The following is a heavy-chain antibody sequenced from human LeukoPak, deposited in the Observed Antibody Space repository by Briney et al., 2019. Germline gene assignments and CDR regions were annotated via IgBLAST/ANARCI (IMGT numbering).Heavy chain of an antibody. Sequence: GGSLRLSCAASGFTFSDSAMHWVRQASGKGLEWVGRIGSKANTYATAYAASVKGRFTISRVDSKNTAYLQMNSLKTEDTAVYYCARLLAEGYWGQGTLVTV. J-gene: IGHJ4*02. CDR3: ARLLAEGY. V-gene: IGHV3-73*01. CDR1: GFTFSDSA. CDR2: IGSKANTYAT.